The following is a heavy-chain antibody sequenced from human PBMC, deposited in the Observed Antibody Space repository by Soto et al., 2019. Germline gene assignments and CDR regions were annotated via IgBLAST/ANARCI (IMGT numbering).Heavy chain of an antibody. J-gene: IGHJ6*02. D-gene: IGHD3-22*01. CDR1: GGSISSGGYS. CDR3: ASIEPITMIAPMDV. CDR2: IYHSGST. V-gene: IGHV4-30-2*01. Sequence: PSETLSLTCAVSGGSISSGGYSWSWIWQPPGKGLEWIGYIYHSGSTYYNPSLKSRVTISVDTSKNQFSLKLSSVTAADTAVYYCASIEPITMIAPMDVWGQGTTVTVSS.